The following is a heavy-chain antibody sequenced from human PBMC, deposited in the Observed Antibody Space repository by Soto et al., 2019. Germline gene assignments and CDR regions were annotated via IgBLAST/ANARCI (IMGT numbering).Heavy chain of an antibody. Sequence: PETLSLTCAVYCGSFSVYYCSWIRQPQGEGLGWIGELNDSGGTNYNASLKSRVTISGDMSKNQFSLKLSFVTDADTAMYYCARARGGVQDWGPGTLVTVSS. CDR3: ARARGGVQD. CDR1: CGSFSVYY. J-gene: IGHJ1*01. D-gene: IGHD3-10*01. CDR2: LNDSGGT. V-gene: IGHV4-34*01.